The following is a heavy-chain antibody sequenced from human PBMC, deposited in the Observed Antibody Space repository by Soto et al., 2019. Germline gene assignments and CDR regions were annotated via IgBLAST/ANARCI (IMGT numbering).Heavy chain of an antibody. Sequence: GESLKISCKGSGYSFTSYWIGWVRQMPGKGLEWMGIIYPGDSDTRYSPSFQGQVTISADKSISTAYLRWSSLKASDTAMYYCATRADTSSSTPIAVAGSYYFDYWGQGTLVTVSS. V-gene: IGHV5-51*01. D-gene: IGHD6-19*01. CDR2: IYPGDSDT. J-gene: IGHJ4*02. CDR3: ATRADTSSSTPIAVAGSYYFDY. CDR1: GYSFTSYW.